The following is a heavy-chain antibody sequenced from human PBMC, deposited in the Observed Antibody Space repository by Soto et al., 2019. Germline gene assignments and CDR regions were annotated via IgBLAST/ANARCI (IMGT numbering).Heavy chain of an antibody. CDR2: IYHSGST. J-gene: IGHJ5*02. V-gene: IGHV4-4*02. D-gene: IGHD3-3*01. Sequence: SETLSLTCAVSGGSISSSNWWSGVRQPPGKGLDWIGEIYHSGSTNYNPSLKSRVTISVDKSKNQFSLKLSSVTAADTAVYYCARDQSFWSGYYTGVFDPWGQGTLVTVS. CDR1: GGSISSSNW. CDR3: ARDQSFWSGYYTGVFDP.